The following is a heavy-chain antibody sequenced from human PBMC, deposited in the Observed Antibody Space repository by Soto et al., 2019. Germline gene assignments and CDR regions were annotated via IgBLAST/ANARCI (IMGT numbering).Heavy chain of an antibody. CDR3: ARGAHYSSGWFDDFDD. CDR2: INPNSGGT. Sequence: GASVKVSCKASGYTFTGYYMHWVRQAPGQGLEWMGWINPNSGGTNYAQKFQGWVTMTRDTSISTAYMELSRLRSDDTAVYYCARGAHYSSGWFDDFDDWGQGTLVPVSS. J-gene: IGHJ4*02. CDR1: GYTFTGYY. V-gene: IGHV1-2*04. D-gene: IGHD6-19*01.